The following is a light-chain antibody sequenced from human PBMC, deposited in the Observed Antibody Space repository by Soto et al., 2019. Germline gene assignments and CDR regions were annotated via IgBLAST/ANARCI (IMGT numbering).Light chain of an antibody. V-gene: IGKV3-15*01. Sequence: ASQSVGSDLAWYQQKPGQAPRLLIYGASTSATGIPARFSGSGSGREFTITVSSLRIPDDAVFYSKRYNARPPVTFGQGTRLEIK. J-gene: IGKJ5*01. CDR2: GAS. CDR1: QSVGSD. CDR3: KRYNARPPVT.